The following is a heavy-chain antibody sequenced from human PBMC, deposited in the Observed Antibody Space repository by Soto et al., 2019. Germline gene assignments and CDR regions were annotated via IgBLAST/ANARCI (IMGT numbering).Heavy chain of an antibody. CDR1: GGSISSYY. Sequence: QVQLQESGPGLVKPSETLSVTCTVSGGSISSYYWSWIRQSPGKGLEWIGYIHYSGSNKSNPSLKSRVTISVDTSRNQVSLKLSSVTAADSAVYFCARARYQLLHPYYYGMDVWGQGTTVTVSS. J-gene: IGHJ6*02. CDR3: ARARYQLLHPYYYGMDV. D-gene: IGHD2-2*01. CDR2: IHYSGSN. V-gene: IGHV4-59*01.